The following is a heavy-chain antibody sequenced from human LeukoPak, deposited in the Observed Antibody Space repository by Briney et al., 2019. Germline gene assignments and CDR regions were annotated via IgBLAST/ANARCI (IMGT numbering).Heavy chain of an antibody. Sequence: PSQTLSLTCTVSGGSISSGSYYWSWIRQPAGKGLEWIGRIYTSGSTNYNPSLKSRVTISVDTSKNQFSLKLSSVTAADTAVYYCARDRNYDSLNWFDPWGQGTLVTVSS. CDR2: IYTSGST. CDR3: ARDRNYDSLNWFDP. J-gene: IGHJ5*02. V-gene: IGHV4-61*02. D-gene: IGHD3-22*01. CDR1: GGSISSGSYY.